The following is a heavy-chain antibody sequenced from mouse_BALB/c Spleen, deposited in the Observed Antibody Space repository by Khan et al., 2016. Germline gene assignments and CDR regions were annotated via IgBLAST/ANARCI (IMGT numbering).Heavy chain of an antibody. J-gene: IGHJ3*01. CDR2: ISSGSSTI. V-gene: IGHV5-17*02. CDR1: GFTFSSFG. D-gene: IGHD2-4*01. CDR3: ARTFYDYDGFAY. Sequence: EVELVESGGGLVQPGGSRKLSCAASGFTFSSFGMHWVRQAPEKGLEWVAYISSGSSTIYYADTVKGRFTISRDNPKNTLFLQMTSLRSEDTAMSYSARTFYDYDGFAYWGQGTLVTVSA.